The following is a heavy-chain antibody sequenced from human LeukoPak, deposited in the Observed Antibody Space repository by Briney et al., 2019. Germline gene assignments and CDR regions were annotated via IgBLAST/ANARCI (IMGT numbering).Heavy chain of an antibody. Sequence: PWETLSLTCTFSGGSISSYYWSWIRQPPGKGLEWVGYIYYRGSTNYNPSLKSRVTISVDKSKNQFSLKLSSVPAAVTAVYYCARLYSGYPIDYWGQGTLVTVSS. CDR1: GGSISSYY. CDR2: IYYRGST. CDR3: ARLYSGYPIDY. D-gene: IGHD5-12*01. V-gene: IGHV4-59*08. J-gene: IGHJ4*02.